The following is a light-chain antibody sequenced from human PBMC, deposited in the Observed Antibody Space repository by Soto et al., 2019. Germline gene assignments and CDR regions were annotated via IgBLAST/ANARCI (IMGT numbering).Light chain of an antibody. V-gene: IGLV1-40*01. CDR1: SSNIGAGYD. J-gene: IGLJ1*01. CDR3: QSYDSTLSARYV. CDR2: GNT. Sequence: VVTQPPSVAGAPGQRVTISCTGSSSNIGAGYDVHWYQQRPGTAPKLLIFGNTNRPSGVPDRFSGSKSGTSASLAITGLQAEDEGDYYCQSYDSTLSARYVFGPGTKVTVL.